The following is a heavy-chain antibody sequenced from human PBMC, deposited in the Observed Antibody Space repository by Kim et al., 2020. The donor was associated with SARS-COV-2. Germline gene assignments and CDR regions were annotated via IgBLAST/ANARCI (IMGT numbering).Heavy chain of an antibody. Sequence: GESLKISCKGSGYRFTSYWITWVRQMPGKGLEWMGRIDPADFQTNYSPSFQGHVTISADRSISTAYLPWSSLKASDTAMYYCVRQTGVLGSGTYEGHDHWGQGTVVTVSS. D-gene: IGHD3-10*01. CDR2: IDPADFQT. V-gene: IGHV5-10-1*01. CDR1: GYRFTSYW. J-gene: IGHJ4*02. CDR3: VRQTGVLGSGTYEGHDH.